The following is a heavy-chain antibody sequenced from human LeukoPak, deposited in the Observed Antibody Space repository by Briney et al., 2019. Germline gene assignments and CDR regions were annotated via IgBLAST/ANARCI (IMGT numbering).Heavy chain of an antibody. J-gene: IGHJ3*02. V-gene: IGHV5-51*01. CDR1: VYSFTSYW. CDR2: IYPGDSDT. CDR3: AMRRGYSYGYLGGIAFDI. D-gene: IGHD5-18*01. Sequence: RESLKISCKGSVYSFTSYWIGWVRQMPGKGLEWMGIIYPGDSDTRYSPSFQGQVTISADKSISTAYLQWSSLKASDTAMYYCAMRRGYSYGYLGGIAFDIWGQGTMVTVSS.